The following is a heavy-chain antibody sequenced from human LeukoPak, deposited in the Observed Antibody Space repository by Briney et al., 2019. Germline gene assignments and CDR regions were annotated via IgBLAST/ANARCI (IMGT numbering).Heavy chain of an antibody. CDR3: ARARSSYGYGDAFDI. CDR2: IIPIFGTA. Sequence: ASVKVSCKASGGTFSSYAISWVRQAPGQGLEWMGGIIPIFGTANYAQKFQGRVTITADKSTSTAYVELSSLRSEDTAVYYCARARSSYGYGDAFDIWGQGTMVTVSS. V-gene: IGHV1-69*06. J-gene: IGHJ3*02. CDR1: GGTFSSYA. D-gene: IGHD5-18*01.